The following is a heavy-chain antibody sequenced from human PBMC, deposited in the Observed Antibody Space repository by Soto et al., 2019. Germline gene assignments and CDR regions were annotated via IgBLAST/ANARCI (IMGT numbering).Heavy chain of an antibody. Sequence: QVQLQESGPGLVRPWETLSLTCSVSGDSVSSGDYYWSWIRQPPGSGLEWIGHVYFSGSTNYIPSLKSRLTMSVDTAKNQFSLKLNSVTAADTAVYYCARTPVDTYMIYWSDPWGQGTQVTVSS. V-gene: IGHV4-61*08. J-gene: IGHJ5*02. CDR1: GDSVSSGDYY. D-gene: IGHD3-16*01. CDR3: ARTPVDTYMIYWSDP. CDR2: VYFSGST.